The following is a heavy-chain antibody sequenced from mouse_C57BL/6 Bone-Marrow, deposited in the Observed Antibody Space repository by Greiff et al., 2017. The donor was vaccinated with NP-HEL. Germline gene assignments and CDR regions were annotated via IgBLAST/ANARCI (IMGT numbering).Heavy chain of an antibody. CDR2: ISYDGSN. D-gene: IGHD3-2*02. CDR1: GYSITSGYY. J-gene: IGHJ2*01. CDR3: ARDQGQPDYFDY. Sequence: EVHLVESGPGLVKPSQSLSLTCSVTGYSITSGYYWNWIRQFPGNKLEWMGYISYDGSNNYNPSLKNRISITRDTSKNQFFLKLNSVTTEDTATYYCARDQGQPDYFDYWGQGTTLTVSS. V-gene: IGHV3-6*01.